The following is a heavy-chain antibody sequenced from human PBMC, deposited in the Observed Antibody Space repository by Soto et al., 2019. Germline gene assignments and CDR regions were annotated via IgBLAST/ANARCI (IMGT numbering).Heavy chain of an antibody. CDR2: IIPIFGTA. V-gene: IGHV1-69*06. D-gene: IGHD2-21*01. CDR1: GGTFSSYA. CDR3: SIEVRSRGYYYYYMDV. J-gene: IGHJ6*03. Sequence: GASVKVSCKASGGTFSSYAISWVRQAPGQGLEWMGGIIPIFGTANYAQKFQGRVTITADKSTSTAYMELSSLRSEDTAVYYCSIEVRSRGYYYYYMDVWGKGTTVTVSS.